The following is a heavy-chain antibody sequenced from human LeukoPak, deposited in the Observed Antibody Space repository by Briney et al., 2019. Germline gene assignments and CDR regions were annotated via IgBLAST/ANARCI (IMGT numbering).Heavy chain of an antibody. Sequence: ASVKVSCKASGGTFSSYAISWVRQAPGQGLEWMGRIIPILGIANYAQKFQGRVTITADKSTSTAYMELSSLRSEDTAVYYCAIPISKLLPNVDYWGQGTLVTVSS. CDR2: IIPILGIA. J-gene: IGHJ4*02. D-gene: IGHD3-10*01. CDR1: GGTFSSYA. V-gene: IGHV1-69*04. CDR3: AIPISKLLPNVDY.